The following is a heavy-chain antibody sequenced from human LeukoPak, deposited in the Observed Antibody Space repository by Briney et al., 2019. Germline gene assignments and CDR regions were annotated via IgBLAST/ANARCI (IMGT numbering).Heavy chain of an antibody. CDR1: EFIFSSYE. CDR3: ARHESDLYGMDV. CDR2: ISYSGNII. Sequence: GGSLTLSCIVSEFIFSSYEMKCVRQPPAGGVVGVSYISYSGNIIYYAASVKSRFTISRDNAKNTLYLQMNRLRVEYTGVYYCARHESDLYGMDVWGQGTTVTVSS. J-gene: IGHJ6*02. V-gene: IGHV3-48*03.